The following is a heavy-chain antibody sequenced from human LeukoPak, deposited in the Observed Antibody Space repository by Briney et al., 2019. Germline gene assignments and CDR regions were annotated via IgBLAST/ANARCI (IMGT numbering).Heavy chain of an antibody. CDR3: ARRAGYSSSWYYFDY. D-gene: IGHD6-13*01. CDR2: IYPGDSDT. J-gene: IGHJ4*02. V-gene: IGHV5-51*01. CDR1: GYSFTSHW. Sequence: GESLKISCKGSGYSFTSHWIAWVRQMPGKGLEWMGIIYPGDSDTRYSPSFQGQVTISADKSISTAYVQWSSMKAWDTAMYYCARRAGYSSSWYYFDYWGQGTLVSVSS.